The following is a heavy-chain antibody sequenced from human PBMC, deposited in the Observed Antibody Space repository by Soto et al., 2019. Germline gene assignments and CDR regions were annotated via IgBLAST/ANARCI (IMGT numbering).Heavy chain of an antibody. D-gene: IGHD3-3*01. CDR3: TTVPYYDFWSGYSPLDV. CDR1: GFTFSNAW. V-gene: IGHV3-15*01. Sequence: EVQLVESGGGLVKPGGSLRLYCAASGFTFSNAWMSWVRQAPGKGLEWVGRIKSKTDGGTTDYAAPVKGRFTISRDDSKNTMYLQMNSLKTEDTAVYSCTTVPYYDFWSGYSPLDVWGKGTTVTVSS. J-gene: IGHJ6*04. CDR2: IKSKTDGGTT.